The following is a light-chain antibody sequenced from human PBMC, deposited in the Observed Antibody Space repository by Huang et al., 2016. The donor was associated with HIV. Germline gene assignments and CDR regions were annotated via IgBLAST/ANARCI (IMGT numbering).Light chain of an antibody. CDR1: QDISNY. CDR3: QQYDNVPYT. V-gene: IGKV1-33*01. Sequence: DIQMTQSPSSLSASVGDRVTITCHASQDISNYLNWYQQRPGKAPKLLIYDASNVDTGGPSRFSGSESGTECTLTISKVQPEDAATYYCQQYDNVPYTFGQGTKLEIK. J-gene: IGKJ2*01. CDR2: DAS.